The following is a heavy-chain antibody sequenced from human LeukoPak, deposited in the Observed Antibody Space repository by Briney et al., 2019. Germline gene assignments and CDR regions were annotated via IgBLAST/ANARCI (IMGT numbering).Heavy chain of an antibody. CDR1: GFTFSSYG. Sequence: GGSLRLSCAASGFTFSSYGMHWVRQAPGKGLEWVAVIWYDGSNKYYADSVKGRFTVSRDNAKNTVYLQMNNLRVDDTAMYYCVGTIASRGSEYWGQGALVTVSS. J-gene: IGHJ4*02. CDR2: IWYDGSNK. V-gene: IGHV3-33*03. CDR3: VGTIASRGSEY. D-gene: IGHD6-6*01.